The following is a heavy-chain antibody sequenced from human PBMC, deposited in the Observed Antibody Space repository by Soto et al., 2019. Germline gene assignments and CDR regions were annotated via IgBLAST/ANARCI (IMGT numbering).Heavy chain of an antibody. D-gene: IGHD2-15*01. CDR3: TTDPNIVVVVAATSPRRNYYYMDV. J-gene: IGHJ6*03. Sequence: GGSLRFSCAASGFTFSNAWMSWVRQAPGKGLEWVGRIKSKTDGGTTDYAAPVKGRFTISRDDSKNTLYLQMNSLKTEDTAVYYCTTDPNIVVVVAATSPRRNYYYMDVWGKGTTVTVSS. V-gene: IGHV3-15*01. CDR1: GFTFSNAW. CDR2: IKSKTDGGTT.